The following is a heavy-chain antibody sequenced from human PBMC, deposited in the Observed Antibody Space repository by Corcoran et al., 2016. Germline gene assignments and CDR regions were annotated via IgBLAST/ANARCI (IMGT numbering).Heavy chain of an antibody. V-gene: IGHV3-53*01. Sequence: VQLVESGGGLIQPGESLRLSCAASGFAVSSKYMSWVRQAPGKGLEWVSVIYSGGTTYYADSVRGRFTVSRDNSKNTLYLQMNSLRAEDSAVYYCARETWDLSSGWYFDLWGRGTLVTVSS. CDR3: ARETWDLSSGWYFDL. CDR1: GFAVSSKY. D-gene: IGHD3-10*01. CDR2: IYSGGTT. J-gene: IGHJ2*01.